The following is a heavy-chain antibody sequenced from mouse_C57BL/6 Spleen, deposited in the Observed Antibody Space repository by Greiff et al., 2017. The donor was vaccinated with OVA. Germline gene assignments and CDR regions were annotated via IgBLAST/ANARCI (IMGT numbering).Heavy chain of an antibody. D-gene: IGHD2-1*01. CDR1: GFTFSSYA. V-gene: IGHV5-4*01. CDR3: AREDYGNYEDY. CDR2: ISDGGSYT. J-gene: IGHJ2*01. Sequence: EVNVVESGGGLVKPGGSLKLSCAASGFTFSSYAMSWVRQTPEKRLEWVATISDGGSYTYYPDNVKGRFTISRDNAKNNLYLQMSHLKSEDTAMYYCAREDYGNYEDYWGQGTTLTVSS.